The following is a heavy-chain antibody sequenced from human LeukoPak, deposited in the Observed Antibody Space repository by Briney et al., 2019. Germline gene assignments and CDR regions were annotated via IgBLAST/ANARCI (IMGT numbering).Heavy chain of an antibody. J-gene: IGHJ4*02. Sequence: SETLSLTCAVYGGSFSGYYWSWIRQPPGKGLEWIREINHSGSTNYNPSLKSRVTISVDTSKNQFSLKLSSVTAADTAVYYCARGGDGYNWSDYWGQGTLVTVSS. V-gene: IGHV4-34*01. CDR1: GGSFSGYY. D-gene: IGHD5-24*01. CDR2: INHSGST. CDR3: ARGGDGYNWSDY.